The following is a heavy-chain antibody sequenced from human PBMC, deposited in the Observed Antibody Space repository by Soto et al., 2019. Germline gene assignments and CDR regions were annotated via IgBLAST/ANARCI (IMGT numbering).Heavy chain of an antibody. Sequence: EVQLLESGGGLVQSGGSLRLSCTASGFSFSSYVMSWVRQAPGKGLEWVSEISADDGSTYYADSVKGRFTISRDNSKNTVDLQINSLRADDTAVYYCAKAGYSFFFDYWGQGTLVTVSS. CDR3: AKAGYSFFFDY. V-gene: IGHV3-23*01. J-gene: IGHJ4*02. D-gene: IGHD5-18*01. CDR1: GFSFSSYV. CDR2: ISADDGST.